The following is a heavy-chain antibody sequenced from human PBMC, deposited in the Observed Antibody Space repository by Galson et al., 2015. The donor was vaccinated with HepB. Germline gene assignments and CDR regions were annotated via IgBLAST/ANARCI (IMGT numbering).Heavy chain of an antibody. D-gene: IGHD2-2*01. J-gene: IGHJ4*02. CDR3: ARDSGYCYRTSCSFDY. V-gene: IGHV1-69*13. Sequence: SVKVSCKASGGTFTSHAVSWVRQAPGQGLEWMGGTVPSFGTTTCAQKFQDRVTITADESTSTVYMELSSLRSQDTAVYYCARDSGYCYRTSCSFDYWGQGTLVTVSS. CDR1: GGTFTSHA. CDR2: TVPSFGTT.